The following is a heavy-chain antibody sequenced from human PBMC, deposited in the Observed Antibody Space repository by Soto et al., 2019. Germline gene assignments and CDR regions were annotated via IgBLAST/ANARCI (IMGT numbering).Heavy chain of an antibody. Sequence: GGSLRLSCAASGFTVNSNYMSWVRQAPGKGLEWVAVMYSGGATYYSDSVKGRFTISRHSSENKFYLQMDSLRSEDTAVYYCARAGCCSGGICYPFYFDFWGQGTLVTVSS. CDR1: GFTVNSNY. CDR3: ARAGCCSGGICYPFYFDF. CDR2: MYSGGAT. D-gene: IGHD2-15*01. V-gene: IGHV3-53*04. J-gene: IGHJ4*02.